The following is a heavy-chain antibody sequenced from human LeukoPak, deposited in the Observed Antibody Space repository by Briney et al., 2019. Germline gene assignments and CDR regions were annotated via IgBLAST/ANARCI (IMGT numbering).Heavy chain of an antibody. CDR3: ARGVADISGYYGEDF. J-gene: IGHJ4*02. CDR2: LYYSEST. D-gene: IGHD3-22*01. Sequence: PSETLSLTCIVSGYSISSGYDWAWIRQPPGKGLEWIGSLYYSESTYSNPSLKSRVTISADTSKNQFSLKLSSVTAADTAVYYCARGVADISGYYGEDFWGQGTLVTVSS. CDR1: GYSISSGYD. V-gene: IGHV4-38-2*02.